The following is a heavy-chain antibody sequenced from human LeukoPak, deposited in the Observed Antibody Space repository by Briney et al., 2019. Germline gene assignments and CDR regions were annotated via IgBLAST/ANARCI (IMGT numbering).Heavy chain of an antibody. D-gene: IGHD6-19*01. V-gene: IGHV4-59*01. CDR1: GGSISSYY. CDR2: IYYSGSP. J-gene: IGHJ4*02. CDR3: ARGEGYSSGYYLYYFDY. Sequence: SETLSLTCTVSGGSISSYYWSWIRQPPGKGLEWIGYIYYSGSPNYNPSLKSRFTISADTSKNQFSLKLSSVTAADTAVYYCARGEGYSSGYYLYYFDYWGQGTLVTVSS.